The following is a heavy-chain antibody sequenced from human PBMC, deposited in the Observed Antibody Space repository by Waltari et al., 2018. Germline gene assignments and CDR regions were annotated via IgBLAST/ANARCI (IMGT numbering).Heavy chain of an antibody. CDR3: ARHPAMTIMLWYFDL. J-gene: IGHJ2*01. CDR1: GRSISSSRYY. D-gene: IGHD2-8*01. V-gene: IGHV4-39*01. CDR2: IYYSGST. Sequence: QLQLQESGPGLVKPSETLSLTCTVSGRSISSSRYYRGWVRQRPGKGLGWSGRIYYSGSTYYNPSRKSRVTISVDTSKNQFSLKLSSVTAADTAVYYCARHPAMTIMLWYFDLWGRGTLVTVSS.